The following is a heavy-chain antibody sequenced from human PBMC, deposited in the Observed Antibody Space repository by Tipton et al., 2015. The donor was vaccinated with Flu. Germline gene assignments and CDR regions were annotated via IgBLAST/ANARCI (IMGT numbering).Heavy chain of an antibody. CDR2: INPNSGAT. D-gene: IGHD3-3*01. J-gene: IGHJ4*02. Sequence: QSGAEVKKPGASVKVPCKASGYTFTGYYIHWMRQAPGQGLEWMGWINPNSGATNYAQKFQGRVTMTRDTSITTAYMEVRDLTSDDTAVYTCARDRDFWSGCLDYWGQGTLVTASS. V-gene: IGHV1-2*02. CDR3: ARDRDFWSGCLDY. CDR1: GYTFTGYY.